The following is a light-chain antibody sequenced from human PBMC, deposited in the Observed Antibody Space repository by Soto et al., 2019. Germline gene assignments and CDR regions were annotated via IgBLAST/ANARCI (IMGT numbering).Light chain of an antibody. J-gene: IGKJ3*01. CDR1: QSINSW. CDR2: RAS. CDR3: QQYNSYFFT. Sequence: DIQMTQSPSTLSASVGDRVNITCRASQSINSWLAWYQQKPGKAPKLLVYRASDLQTGVPSRFSGSGSGTEFTLTISSLQTDDFATYYCQQYNSYFFTFGPGTKVDVK. V-gene: IGKV1-5*03.